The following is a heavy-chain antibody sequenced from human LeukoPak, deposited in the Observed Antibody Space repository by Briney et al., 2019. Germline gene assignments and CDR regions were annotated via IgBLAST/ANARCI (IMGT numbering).Heavy chain of an antibody. CDR1: GFTFSSYW. CDR2: IKQDGSEK. Sequence: GGSLRLSCAASGFTFSSYWMSWVRQAPGKGLEWVANIKQDGSEKYYVDSVKGRFTISRDNAKNSLYLQMNSLRAEDTAVYYCAGRSNYDILTGYYRDYWGQGTLVTVSS. J-gene: IGHJ4*02. CDR3: AGRSNYDILTGYYRDY. V-gene: IGHV3-7*01. D-gene: IGHD3-9*01.